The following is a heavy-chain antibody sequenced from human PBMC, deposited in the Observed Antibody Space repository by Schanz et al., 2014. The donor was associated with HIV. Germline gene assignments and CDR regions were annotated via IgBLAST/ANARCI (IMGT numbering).Heavy chain of an antibody. V-gene: IGHV3-33*08. CDR3: ARDVSHDSSGHYSDYYYGMDV. J-gene: IGHJ6*02. CDR2: IWNDGSNK. CDR1: GFTFSTCG. D-gene: IGHD3-22*01. Sequence: QVQLVESGGGVVQPGRSLRLSCAASGFTFSTCGMHWVRQAPGKGLEWGAVIWNDGSNKYYADSVKGRFTISRDNSKNTLYLQMNSLRAEDTAVYYCARDVSHDSSGHYSDYYYGMDVWGQGTTVTVSS.